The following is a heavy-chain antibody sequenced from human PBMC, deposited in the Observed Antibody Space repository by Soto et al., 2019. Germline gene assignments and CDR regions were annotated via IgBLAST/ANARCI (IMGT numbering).Heavy chain of an antibody. CDR2: FYYTGIT. Sequence: SETLSLTCTVSGGSISNDYWSWIRQPPGKGLEWIGYFYYTGITNYNPSLKSRISMSVDTSKNQFSLKLSSVTAADPAVYYCARHVVESLSFGERVHRFDYWGHGTLVTVSS. D-gene: IGHD3-10*01. CDR3: ARHVVESLSFGERVHRFDY. CDR1: GGSISNDY. V-gene: IGHV4-59*08. J-gene: IGHJ4*01.